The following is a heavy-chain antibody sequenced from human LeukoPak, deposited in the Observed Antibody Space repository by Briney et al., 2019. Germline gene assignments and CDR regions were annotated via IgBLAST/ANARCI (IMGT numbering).Heavy chain of an antibody. CDR2: IYYSGST. V-gene: IGHV4-39*01. Sequence: SETLSLTCTVSGGSISSSSYYWGWIRQPPGKGLEWIGSIYYSGSTYYNPSLKSRVIISVDTSKNQFSLKLSSVTAADTAVYYCARIHDYYGSFDYWGQGTLVTVSS. D-gene: IGHD3-10*01. J-gene: IGHJ4*02. CDR1: GGSISSSSYY. CDR3: ARIHDYYGSFDY.